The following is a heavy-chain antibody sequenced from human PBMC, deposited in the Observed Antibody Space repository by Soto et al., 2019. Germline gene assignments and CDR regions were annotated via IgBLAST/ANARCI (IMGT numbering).Heavy chain of an antibody. D-gene: IGHD3-22*01. V-gene: IGHV3-66*01. J-gene: IGHJ5*02. CDR3: ARMGVSSGYSGWFDP. CDR2: IYSGGST. Sequence: EVQLVESGGGLVQPGGSLRLSCAASGFTVSSNYMSWVRQAPGKGLEWVSVIYSGGSTYYADSVKGRFTISRDNSKNTLYLQMKSLRAEETAGYYCARMGVSSGYSGWFDPWGQGTLVTVSS. CDR1: GFTVSSNY.